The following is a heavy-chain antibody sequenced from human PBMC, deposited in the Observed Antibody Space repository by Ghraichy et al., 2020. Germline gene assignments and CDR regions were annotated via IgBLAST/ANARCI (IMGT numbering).Heavy chain of an antibody. J-gene: IGHJ4*02. CDR2: ISYDGSNK. V-gene: IGHV3-30-3*01. Sequence: GGSLRLSCAASGFTFSSYAMHWVRQAPGKGLEWVAVISYDGSNKYYADSVKGRFTISRDNSKNTLYLQMNSLRAEDTAVYYCARKVPNSSGWYGRGGFDYWGQGTLATVSS. CDR1: GFTFSSYA. CDR3: ARKVPNSSGWYGRGGFDY. D-gene: IGHD6-19*01.